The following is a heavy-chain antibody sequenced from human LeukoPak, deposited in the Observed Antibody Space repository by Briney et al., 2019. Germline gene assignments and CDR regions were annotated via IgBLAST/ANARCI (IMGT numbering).Heavy chain of an antibody. CDR2: IYTSGST. Sequence: PSETLSLTCAVSGGSISSYYWSWIRQPAGKGLEWIGGIYTSGSTNYNPSLKSRVTMSVDTSKNQFSLKLSSVTAADTAVYYCARDQWGYYDSSGYYYFDYWGQGTLVTVSS. V-gene: IGHV4-4*07. CDR1: GGSISSYY. D-gene: IGHD3-22*01. CDR3: ARDQWGYYDSSGYYYFDY. J-gene: IGHJ4*02.